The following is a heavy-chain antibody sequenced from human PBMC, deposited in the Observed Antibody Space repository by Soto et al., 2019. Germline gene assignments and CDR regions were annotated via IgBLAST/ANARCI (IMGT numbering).Heavy chain of an antibody. CDR1: GGSFSGYY. D-gene: IGHD3-3*01. V-gene: IGHV4-34*01. CDR3: AIGFLRFLEWLSPRHYYYGMDV. Sequence: SETLSLTCAVYGGSFSGYYWSWIRQPPGKGLEWIGEINHSGSTNYNPSLKSRVTISVDTSKNQFSLKLSSVTAADTAVYYCAIGFLRFLEWLSPRHYYYGMDVWGQGTTVTVSS. CDR2: INHSGST. J-gene: IGHJ6*02.